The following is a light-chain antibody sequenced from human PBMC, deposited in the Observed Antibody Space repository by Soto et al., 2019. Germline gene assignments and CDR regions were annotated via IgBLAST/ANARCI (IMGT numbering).Light chain of an antibody. CDR2: AVT. J-gene: IGLJ3*02. CDR1: SSDVGGYNY. CDR3: CSYAGRYTWV. Sequence: QSALTQPHSVSGSPGQSVTISCTGTSSDVGGYNYVSWYQQHPGKAPKFMIYAVTKRPSGVPDRFSGSKSGNTASLTISGLQAEDEADYYCCSYAGRYTWVFGGGPKLTVL. V-gene: IGLV2-11*01.